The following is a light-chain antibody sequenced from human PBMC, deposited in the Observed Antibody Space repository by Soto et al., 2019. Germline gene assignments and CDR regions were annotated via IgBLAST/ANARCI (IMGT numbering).Light chain of an antibody. CDR3: QQYNNWPPT. Sequence: EIVMTQSPATLSVSPGEGATLSCRASQGIGSTLAWYQHKPGQTPRLLIYDVSIRATGIPARFNGSGSGTEFTLTISSLQSEDFAVYYCQQYNNWPPTFGQGTRLEIK. CDR1: QGIGST. CDR2: DVS. V-gene: IGKV3-15*01. J-gene: IGKJ5*01.